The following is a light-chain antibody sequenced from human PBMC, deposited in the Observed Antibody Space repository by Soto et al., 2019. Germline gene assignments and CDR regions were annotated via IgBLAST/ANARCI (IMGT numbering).Light chain of an antibody. CDR2: EVS. CDR3: SSDVSGYSLGV. V-gene: IGLV2-14*01. CDR1: SSDINTSRY. J-gene: IGLJ3*02. Sequence: QSVLTQPASVSGSPGQSITISCIGASSDINTSRYVSWNQQHPGKAPKLLIYEVSIRPSGVSSRFSGSKSANTASLTISGLQPEDEADYFCSSDVSGYSLGVFGGGTKVTVL.